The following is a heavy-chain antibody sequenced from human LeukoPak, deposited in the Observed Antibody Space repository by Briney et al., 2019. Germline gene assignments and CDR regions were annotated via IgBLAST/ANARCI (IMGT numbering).Heavy chain of an antibody. J-gene: IGHJ4*02. Sequence: LRLSCAASGFTFSDFYMSWIRQAPGKGLEWIGYIYYSGSTSHSPSLKSRVTMSIDTSKSQFSLKLDSVTTADTAVYYCAYIAGLQFDYWGQGVLVTVSS. V-gene: IGHV4-59*01. CDR3: AYIAGLQFDY. CDR1: GFTFSDFY. D-gene: IGHD2-21*01. CDR2: IYYSGST.